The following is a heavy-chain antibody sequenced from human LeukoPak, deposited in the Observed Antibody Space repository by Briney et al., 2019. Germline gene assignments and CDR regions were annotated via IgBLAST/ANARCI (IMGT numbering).Heavy chain of an antibody. J-gene: IGHJ3*02. CDR2: ISAYNGNT. V-gene: IGHV1-18*01. CDR3: ARARNSWNYVDAFDI. CDR1: GYTFTSYG. D-gene: IGHD1-7*01. Sequence: ASVKVSCKASGYTFTSYGISWVRQPPGQRLEWVGWISAYNGNTNYTQKLQGRVTITTDTSTSTTYMELRSLRSDDTAVYYCARARNSWNYVDAFDIWGQGKMVTVSS.